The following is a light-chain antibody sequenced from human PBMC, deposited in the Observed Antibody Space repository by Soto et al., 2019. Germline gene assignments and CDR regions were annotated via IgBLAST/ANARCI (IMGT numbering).Light chain of an antibody. V-gene: IGLV2-11*01. CDR1: SSDVGVYNY. Sequence: QSALTQPRSVSGSPGQSVTISCTGTSSDVGVYNYVSWYQQHPGKAPKLMIYDVSKRPSGVPDRFSGSKSGNTASLTISGIQAEDEADYYCCSYAGTYTHYVFGTGTKLTVL. CDR3: CSYAGTYTHYV. J-gene: IGLJ1*01. CDR2: DVS.